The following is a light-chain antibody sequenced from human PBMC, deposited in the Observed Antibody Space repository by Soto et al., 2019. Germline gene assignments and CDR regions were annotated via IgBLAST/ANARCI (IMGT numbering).Light chain of an antibody. V-gene: IGKV3-20*01. CDR2: GAS. CDR1: QSVSSSY. Sequence: EIVLTQSPGTLSLSPGERATLSCRASQSVSSSYLAWYQQKPGQAPRLLIYGASSRATGLPDRFSGSGSGTDFTLTISRLEPEDFAVYYCQQYGSSPWTFGQGTKVVIK. CDR3: QQYGSSPWT. J-gene: IGKJ1*01.